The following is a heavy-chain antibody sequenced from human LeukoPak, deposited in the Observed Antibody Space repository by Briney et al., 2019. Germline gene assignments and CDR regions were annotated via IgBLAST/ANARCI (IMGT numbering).Heavy chain of an antibody. Sequence: GGSLRPSCAASKFTFSSYSMNWVRQAPGKGLEWVSSISSSSSYIYYADSVKGRFTISRDNAKNSLYLQMNSLRAEDTAVYYCARAISSSAGLDYWGQGTLVTVSS. J-gene: IGHJ4*02. V-gene: IGHV3-21*01. D-gene: IGHD6-6*01. CDR2: ISSSSSYI. CDR3: ARAISSSAGLDY. CDR1: KFTFSSYS.